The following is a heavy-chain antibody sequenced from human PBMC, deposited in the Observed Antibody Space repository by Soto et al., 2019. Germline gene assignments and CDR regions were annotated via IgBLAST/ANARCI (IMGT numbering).Heavy chain of an antibody. CDR3: ARAQGSGFLVS. Sequence: TSETLSLTYTVSGGSISSGDYYWSWIRQPPGKGLEWIGYIYYSGSTYYNPSLKSRVTISVDTSKNQFSLKLSSVTAADTAVYYCARAQGSGFLVSWGQGTLVTVSS. V-gene: IGHV4-30-4*01. CDR1: GGSISSGDYY. CDR2: IYYSGST. J-gene: IGHJ4*02. D-gene: IGHD3-10*01.